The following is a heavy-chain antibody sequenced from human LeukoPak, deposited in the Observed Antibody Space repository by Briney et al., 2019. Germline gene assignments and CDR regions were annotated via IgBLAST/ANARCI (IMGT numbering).Heavy chain of an antibody. J-gene: IGHJ5*02. D-gene: IGHD6-13*01. Sequence: ASVKVSCKASGGTFSSYAISWVRQAPGQGLEWMGGIIPIFGTANYAQKFQGRVTITADESTSTAYMELSSLRSEDTAVYYCARGIPAVLTWGWFDPWGQGTQVTVSS. CDR3: ARGIPAVLTWGWFDP. V-gene: IGHV1-69*13. CDR1: GGTFSSYA. CDR2: IIPIFGTA.